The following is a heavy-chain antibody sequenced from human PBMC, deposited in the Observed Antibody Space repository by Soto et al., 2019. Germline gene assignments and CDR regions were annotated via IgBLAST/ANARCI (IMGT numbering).Heavy chain of an antibody. CDR2: ISYDGSNK. D-gene: IGHD3-22*01. Sequence: GGSLRLSCAASGFTFSSYGMHWVRQAPGKGLEWVAVISYDGSNKYYADSVKGRFTISRDNSKNTLYLQMNSLRAEDTAVYYGAKEHPQTDSSGYAAFDIWGQGTMVTVSS. V-gene: IGHV3-30*18. CDR1: GFTFSSYG. J-gene: IGHJ3*02. CDR3: AKEHPQTDSSGYAAFDI.